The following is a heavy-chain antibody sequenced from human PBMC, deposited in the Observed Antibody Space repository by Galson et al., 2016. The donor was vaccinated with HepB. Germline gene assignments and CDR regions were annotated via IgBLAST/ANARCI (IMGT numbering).Heavy chain of an antibody. CDR3: ARVSPARDQWSREFYDY. D-gene: IGHD3-10*01. Sequence: SETLSLTCSVSGASVSDYYWSWIRQSAGKGLEWVGRFYITGTTNYNPPLRSRVAMSVDTSANVFSLKLVSVTAADTAIYYCARVSPARDQWSREFYDYWGQGALVTVSS. J-gene: IGHJ4*02. CDR1: GASVSDYY. V-gene: IGHV4-4*07. CDR2: FYITGTT.